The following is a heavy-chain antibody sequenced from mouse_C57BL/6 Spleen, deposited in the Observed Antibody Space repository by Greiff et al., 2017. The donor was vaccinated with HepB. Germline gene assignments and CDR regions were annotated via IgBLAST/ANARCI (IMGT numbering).Heavy chain of an antibody. CDR1: GYTFTSYW. CDR3: ARERGYDYDAWFAY. Sequence: QVQLQQPGAELVKPGASVKLSCKASGYTFTSYWMHWVKQRPGQGLEWIGMIHPNSGSTNYNEKFKSKATLTVDKSSSTAYMQHSSLTSEDSAVYYCARERGYDYDAWFAYWGQGTLVTVDA. J-gene: IGHJ3*01. CDR2: IHPNSGST. V-gene: IGHV1-64*01. D-gene: IGHD2-4*01.